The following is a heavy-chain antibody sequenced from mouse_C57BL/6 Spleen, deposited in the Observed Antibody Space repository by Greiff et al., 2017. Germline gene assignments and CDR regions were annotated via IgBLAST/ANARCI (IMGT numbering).Heavy chain of an antibody. CDR3: TTPVSGRSYDMDD. CDR2: IDPEDGDT. Sequence: VQLKESGAELVRPGASVKLSCTASGFNINDYYMHWVKQRPEQGLEWIGRIDPEDGDTDYTPKFQGKATMTADTSSNTAYLQLSSLTSEDTAVYYCTTPVSGRSYDMDDWGKGTAVTVSS. V-gene: IGHV14-1*01. CDR1: GFNINDYY. J-gene: IGHJ4*01. D-gene: IGHD3-2*02.